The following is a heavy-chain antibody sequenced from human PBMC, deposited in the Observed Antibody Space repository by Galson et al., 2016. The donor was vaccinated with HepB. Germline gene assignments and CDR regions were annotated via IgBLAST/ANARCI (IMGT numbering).Heavy chain of an antibody. V-gene: IGHV1-69*10. CDR3: ATVPDYLDIIHCLEDGFEI. CDR1: GDTFSSYA. J-gene: IGHJ3*02. CDR2: IIPILGVT. Sequence: SVKVSCKASGDTFSSYAISWVRQAPGQGLEWMGGIIPILGVTNYAENFQGRVTITADKSTSTVYMELSSLGPEDTAVYYCATVPDYLDIIHCLEDGFEIWGQGTMVTVSS. D-gene: IGHD2-2*03.